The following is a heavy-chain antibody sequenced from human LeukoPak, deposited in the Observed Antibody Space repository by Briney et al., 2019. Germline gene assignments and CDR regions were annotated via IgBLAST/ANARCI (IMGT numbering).Heavy chain of an antibody. CDR2: ISYDGSNK. CDR3: ARVGTTVTTFDY. D-gene: IGHD4-17*01. V-gene: IGHV3-30-3*01. J-gene: IGHJ4*02. Sequence: GGSLRLSCAASGFTFSSYAMHWVRQAPGKGLEWVAVISYDGSNKYYADSVKGRFTISRDNSKNTLYLQMNSLRAEDTAVYYCARVGTTVTTFDYWGQGTLVTVSS. CDR1: GFTFSSYA.